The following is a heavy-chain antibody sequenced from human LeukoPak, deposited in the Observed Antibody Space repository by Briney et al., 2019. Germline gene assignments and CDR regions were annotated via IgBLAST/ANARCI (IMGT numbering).Heavy chain of an antibody. Sequence: PRGSLRLSCSPSGLPFSSYRLNSVHQAPPKGWDWVSSISIRSSYIYYADSVKDRFTISRDNAKNSLYLQMNSLGGEDTAVYYCARDLAEKGMWYSSGCVNYWGEGTLVSVSS. D-gene: IGHD6-19*01. CDR1: GLPFSSYR. CDR3: ARDLAEKGMWYSSGCVNY. J-gene: IGHJ4*02. CDR2: ISIRSSYI. V-gene: IGHV3-21*01.